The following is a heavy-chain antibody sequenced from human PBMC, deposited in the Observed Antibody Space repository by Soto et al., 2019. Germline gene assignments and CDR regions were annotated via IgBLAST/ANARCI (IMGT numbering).Heavy chain of an antibody. CDR2: INPNSGDT. D-gene: IGHD6-19*01. V-gene: IGHV1-2*04. CDR1: GYIFTGYY. Sequence: QVQLVQSGAEVKKPGASVKVSCKASGYIFTGYYMHWVRQAPGQGLEWMGWINPNSGDTNYAQKFQGWVTMTRDTSISTGYMELSRLTFDDTAVYYCARGFRIAVAGNPFSDYWGQGTLVTVSS. CDR3: ARGFRIAVAGNPFSDY. J-gene: IGHJ4*02.